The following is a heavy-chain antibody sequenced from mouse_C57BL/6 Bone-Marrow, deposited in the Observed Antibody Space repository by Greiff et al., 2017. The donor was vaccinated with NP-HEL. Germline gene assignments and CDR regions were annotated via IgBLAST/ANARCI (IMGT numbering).Heavy chain of an antibody. CDR2: INPGSGGT. J-gene: IGHJ1*03. D-gene: IGHD2-2*01. CDR1: GYAFTNYL. V-gene: IGHV1-54*01. CDR3: ARSGYYWYFDV. Sequence: QVQLQQSGAELVRPGTSVKVSCKASGYAFTNYLIEWVKQRPGQGLEWIGVINPGSGGTNYNETFKGKATLTADKSSSTAYMQLSSLTSEDSAVYFCARSGYYWYFDVWGTGTTVTVSS.